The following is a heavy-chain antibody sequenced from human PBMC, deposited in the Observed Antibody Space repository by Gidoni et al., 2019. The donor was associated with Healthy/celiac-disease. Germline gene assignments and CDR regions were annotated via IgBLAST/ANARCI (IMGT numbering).Heavy chain of an antibody. CDR3: ARQRVVTRNHALGYYYYGMDV. D-gene: IGHD3-3*01. V-gene: IGHV1-69*01. CDR2: IIPIFGTA. J-gene: IGHJ6*02. CDR1: GGTFSSYA. Sequence: QVQLVQSGAEVKKPESSVKVYCKASGGTFSSYAISWVRQAPGQGLEWMGGIIPIFGTANYAQKFQGRVTITADESTSTAYMELSSLRSEDTAVYYCARQRVVTRNHALGYYYYGMDVWGQGTTVTVSS.